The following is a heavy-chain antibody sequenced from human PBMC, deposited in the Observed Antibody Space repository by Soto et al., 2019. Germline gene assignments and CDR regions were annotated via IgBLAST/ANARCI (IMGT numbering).Heavy chain of an antibody. CDR2: IYSSGST. V-gene: IGHV4-31*03. Sequence: QVQLQESGPGLVKPSQTLSLTCTVSGGSISSGGYYWSWIRQHPGKGLEWIGYIYSSGSTYYNPSLKSRVTISVDTSKNQFSLKLSSVTAADTAVYYCARDEPDYGDYGSAFDIWGQGTMVTVSS. D-gene: IGHD4-17*01. CDR3: ARDEPDYGDYGSAFDI. CDR1: GGSISSGGYY. J-gene: IGHJ3*02.